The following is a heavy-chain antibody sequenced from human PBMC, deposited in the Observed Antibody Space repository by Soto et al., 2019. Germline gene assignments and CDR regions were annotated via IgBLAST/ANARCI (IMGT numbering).Heavy chain of an antibody. CDR1: GGAFNAYP. V-gene: IGHV1-69*04. J-gene: IGHJ4*02. Sequence: SVKVSCKTAGGAFNAYPISWVRQAPGQGLEWMGRIIPILGIRNYAQKFQGRVTITADKSSSTAYMELSSLRSEDTAVYYCATVGPVPIVSSTWGQGTLVTVSS. D-gene: IGHD6-13*01. CDR2: IIPILGIR. CDR3: ATVGPVPIVSST.